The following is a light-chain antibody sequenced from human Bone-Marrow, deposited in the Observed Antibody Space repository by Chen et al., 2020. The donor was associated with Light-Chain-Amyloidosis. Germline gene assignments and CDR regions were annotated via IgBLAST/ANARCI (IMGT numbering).Light chain of an antibody. J-gene: IGKJ3*01. V-gene: IGKV3-11*01. Sequence: EIVLTQSPATLSLSPGVRAPLSCRASKSVRNYLAWYHQKPGQAPRLLIYDASTRATGIPARFSGSGSGTDFTLTINSLEPEDFAVYYCQQRSSWPITFGPGTRVDIK. CDR3: QQRSSWPIT. CDR1: KSVRNY. CDR2: DAS.